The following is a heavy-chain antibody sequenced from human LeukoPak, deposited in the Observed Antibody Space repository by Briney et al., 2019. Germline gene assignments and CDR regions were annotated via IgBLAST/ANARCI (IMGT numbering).Heavy chain of an antibody. CDR1: GGSIGSYY. D-gene: IGHD3-16*01. V-gene: IGHV4-4*09. Sequence: PSETLSLTCTVSGGSIGSYYWSWIRQPPGKGLEWIGYIYTSGSTNYNPSLKSRVTISVDTSKNQFPLKLSSVTAADTAVYYCARHASRTYYFDYWGQGTLVTVSS. CDR3: ARHASRTYYFDY. J-gene: IGHJ4*02. CDR2: IYTSGST.